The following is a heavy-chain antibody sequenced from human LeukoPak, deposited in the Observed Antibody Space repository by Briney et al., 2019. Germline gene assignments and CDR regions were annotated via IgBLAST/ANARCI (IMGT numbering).Heavy chain of an antibody. V-gene: IGHV3-23*01. CDR3: AEEYDFWSGYLDY. J-gene: IGHJ4*02. CDR2: ISGSGDRT. Sequence: GGSLRLSCAASGFTFSSYSMNWVRQAPGKGLEWVSTISGSGDRTNYADSVEGRFTISRDNSKNTLYLQMNSLRAEDTAVYYCAEEYDFWSGYLDYWGQGTLVTVSS. CDR1: GFTFSSYS. D-gene: IGHD3-3*01.